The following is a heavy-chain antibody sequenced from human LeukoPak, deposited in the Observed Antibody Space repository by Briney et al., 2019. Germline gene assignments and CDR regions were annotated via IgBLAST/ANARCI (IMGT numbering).Heavy chain of an antibody. D-gene: IGHD5-12*01. CDR2: ISAYNGNT. J-gene: IGHJ5*02. V-gene: IGHV1-18*01. CDR1: GYTFTSYG. Sequence: ASVKVSCKASGYTFTSYGISWVRQAPGQGLEWMGWISAYNGNTNYAQKLQGRVTMTTDTSTSTAYMELRSLRSDDTAVYYCARGREWLRLPNWFDPWGQGTLVTVSS. CDR3: ARGREWLRLPNWFDP.